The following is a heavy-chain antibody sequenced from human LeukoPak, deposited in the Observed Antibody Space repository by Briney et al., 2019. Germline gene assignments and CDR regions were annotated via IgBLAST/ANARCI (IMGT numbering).Heavy chain of an antibody. CDR2: ISSASSTI. CDR3: ARADIVVVVFQH. J-gene: IGHJ1*01. CDR1: AFTFSSYS. Sequence: PGGSLRLSCAASAFTFSSYSMNWVRQAPGKGLEWVSYISSASSTIYYADSVKGRFTISRDNSKNTLYLQMNSLRAEDTAVYYCARADIVVVVFQHWGQGTLVTVSS. V-gene: IGHV3-48*01. D-gene: IGHD2-15*01.